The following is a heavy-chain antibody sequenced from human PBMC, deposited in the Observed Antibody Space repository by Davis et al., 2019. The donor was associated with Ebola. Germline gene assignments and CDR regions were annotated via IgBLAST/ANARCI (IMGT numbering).Heavy chain of an antibody. D-gene: IGHD6-6*01. CDR3: ARDGGSEYSSSPWNY. J-gene: IGHJ4*02. Sequence: SVKVSCKASGGTFSSYAISWVRQAPGQGLEWMGGIIPIFGTANYAQKFQGRVTITADESTSTAYMELSSLRSEDTAVYYCARDGGSEYSSSPWNYWGQGTLVTVSS. V-gene: IGHV1-69*13. CDR1: GGTFSSYA. CDR2: IIPIFGTA.